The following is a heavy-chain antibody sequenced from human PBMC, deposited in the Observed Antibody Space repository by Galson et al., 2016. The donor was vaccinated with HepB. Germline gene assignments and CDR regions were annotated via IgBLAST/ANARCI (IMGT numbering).Heavy chain of an antibody. D-gene: IGHD5-18*01. V-gene: IGHV3-23*01. Sequence: SLRLSCAASGFTFITYAMSWVRQAPGKGLEWVSTISGSGGSTYYADSVKGRFTISRDNSKNTLYLQMNSLRAEDTAVYYCAKGYGLWDYWGQGTLVTGSS. CDR2: ISGSGGST. CDR1: GFTFITYA. CDR3: AKGYGLWDY. J-gene: IGHJ4*02.